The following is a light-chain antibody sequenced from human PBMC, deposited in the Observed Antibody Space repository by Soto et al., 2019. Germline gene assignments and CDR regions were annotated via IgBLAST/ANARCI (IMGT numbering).Light chain of an antibody. V-gene: IGKV3-15*01. Sequence: EIVMTQSPATLSVSPGERATLSCRASQSVSSNLAWYQQKPGQAPRLLIYGASTRATGIPARFSGSGSGTEFTLTISSLQSEDFAVYYCQQRSNWPPGSTFGPGTKVDIK. CDR2: GAS. CDR1: QSVSSN. CDR3: QQRSNWPPGST. J-gene: IGKJ3*01.